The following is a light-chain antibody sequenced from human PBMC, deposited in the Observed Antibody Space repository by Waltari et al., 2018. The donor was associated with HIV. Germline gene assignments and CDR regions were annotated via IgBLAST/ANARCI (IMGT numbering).Light chain of an antibody. Sequence: ETVITQSPGALSVSPGERVTLSCRASQNVSTNLAWYQQKPAQPPRLLIYGASARATDGPARFSGSGSGTEFNLSIAALRSEDLAVYFCQQYNSWPLTFGPGSKVNIK. CDR2: GAS. CDR1: QNVSTN. J-gene: IGKJ3*01. V-gene: IGKV3-15*01. CDR3: QQYNSWPLT.